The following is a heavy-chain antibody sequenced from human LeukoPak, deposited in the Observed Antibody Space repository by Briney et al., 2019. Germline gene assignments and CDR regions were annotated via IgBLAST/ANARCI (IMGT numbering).Heavy chain of an antibody. CDR3: SKWKAIVLVPAARSPIDY. D-gene: IGHD2-2*01. CDR1: GFTSSNYG. J-gene: IGHJ4*02. CDR2: ISGSGVTT. V-gene: IGHV3-23*01. Sequence: PGGTLRLSCAASGFTSSNYGMSWVRQAPGKGLEWVSAISGSGVTTYYADSVKGRFTISRDNSKHTLYLQMNSLRAEDTAVYYCSKWKAIVLVPAARSPIDYWGQGTLVTVS.